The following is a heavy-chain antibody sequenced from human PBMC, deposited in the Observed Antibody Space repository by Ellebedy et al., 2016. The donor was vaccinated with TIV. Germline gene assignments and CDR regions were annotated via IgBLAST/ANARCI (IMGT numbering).Heavy chain of an antibody. CDR1: GFILKDYE. Sequence: GGSLRLSCAASGFILKDYEMNWARQAPGKGLEWISYISSSGNTIYYADFVKGRFTISRDKAKNSLFLQMNSLRAEDTAVYYCARMGYETGGSYSGGLDSWGQGALVTVSS. V-gene: IGHV3-48*03. CDR3: ARMGYETGGSYSGGLDS. D-gene: IGHD3-22*01. CDR2: ISSSGNTI. J-gene: IGHJ4*02.